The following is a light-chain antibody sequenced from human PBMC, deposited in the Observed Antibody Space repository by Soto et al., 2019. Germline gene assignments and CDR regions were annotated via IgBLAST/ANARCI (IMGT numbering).Light chain of an antibody. J-gene: IGKJ1*01. Sequence: DIVLTQSPGTLSLSPGERATLSCRSSQRVSSNYLAWYQQKPDQAPRLVIYDVSGRATGIPDRFSGSGSGTGFTLTSSRLEPEDSEVYYCQQYGISPTFGQGTKVEIK. CDR1: QRVSSNY. CDR3: QQYGISPT. V-gene: IGKV3-20*01. CDR2: DVS.